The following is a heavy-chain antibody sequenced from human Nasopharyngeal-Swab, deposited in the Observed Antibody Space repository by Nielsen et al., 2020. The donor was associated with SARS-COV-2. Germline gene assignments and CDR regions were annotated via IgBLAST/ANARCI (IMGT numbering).Heavy chain of an antibody. CDR3: AKIEWQSVRWFDR. V-gene: IGHV4-59*08. J-gene: IGHJ5*02. CDR2: IYYSGTT. D-gene: IGHD5-12*01. CDR1: GDSINDYY. Sequence: SETLSLTCTVSGDSINDYYWNWIRQPPGKGLEWIGYIYYSGTTHYNPSLKSRLTVSVDTSKNQLSLKLNSVTAADTAVYYCAKIEWQSVRWFDRWGQGTLVTVSS.